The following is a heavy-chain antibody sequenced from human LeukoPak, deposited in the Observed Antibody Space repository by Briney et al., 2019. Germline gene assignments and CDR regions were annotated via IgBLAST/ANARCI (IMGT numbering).Heavy chain of an antibody. CDR3: AREGLRITMIVGTFDY. Sequence: GASVKVSCKASGGTFSSYAISWVRQAPGQGLEWMGGIIPMFGTTNYAQKFQGRVTMTRDMSTSTVYMELSSLRSEDTAVYYCAREGLRITMIVGTFDYWGQGTLVTVSS. D-gene: IGHD3-22*01. J-gene: IGHJ4*02. CDR1: GGTFSSYA. V-gene: IGHV1-69*05. CDR2: IIPMFGTT.